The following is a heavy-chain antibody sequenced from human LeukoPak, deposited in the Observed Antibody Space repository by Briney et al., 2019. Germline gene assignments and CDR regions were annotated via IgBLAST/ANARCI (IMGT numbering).Heavy chain of an antibody. CDR1: GFTFSSYG. D-gene: IGHD1-26*01. CDR2: ISYDGSNK. J-gene: IGHJ4*02. V-gene: IGHV3-30*03. Sequence: GGSLRLSCAASGFTFSSYGMHWVRQAPGKGLEWVAVISYDGSNKYYADSVKGRFTISRDNSRNTVYLQMNSLRAEDTAVYFCARDFHGKYSIDYWGQGTPVTVSS. CDR3: ARDFHGKYSIDY.